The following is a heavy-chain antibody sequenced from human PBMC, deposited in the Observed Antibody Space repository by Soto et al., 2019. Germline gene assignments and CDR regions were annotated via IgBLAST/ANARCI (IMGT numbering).Heavy chain of an antibody. CDR3: ARGDYYDSSGYSNFHY. CDR1: GGSISSGDYY. D-gene: IGHD3-22*01. V-gene: IGHV4-30-4*01. Sequence: SETLSLTWTVSGGSISSGDYYWSWIRQPPGKGLEWIGYIYYSGSTYYNPSLKSRLITSLDTSKNQFSLRLYSVTAADTGVFYCARGDYYDSSGYSNFHYWGQGTLVTVSS. CDR2: IYYSGST. J-gene: IGHJ4*02.